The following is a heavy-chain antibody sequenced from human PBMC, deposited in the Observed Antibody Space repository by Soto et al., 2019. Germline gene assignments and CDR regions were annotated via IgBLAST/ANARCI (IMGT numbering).Heavy chain of an antibody. J-gene: IGHJ4*02. V-gene: IGHV1-69*08. Sequence: QVQLVQSGAEVKKPGSSVKVSCKASGGTFSSYTISWVRQAPGQGLEWMGRIIPILGIANYAQKFQGRVTITADKSTSTAYMELSSLRSEDTAVYYCARDVDRRGYSGYAPGTFDYWGQGTLVTVSS. CDR2: IIPILGIA. CDR1: GGTFSSYT. D-gene: IGHD5-12*01. CDR3: ARDVDRRGYSGYAPGTFDY.